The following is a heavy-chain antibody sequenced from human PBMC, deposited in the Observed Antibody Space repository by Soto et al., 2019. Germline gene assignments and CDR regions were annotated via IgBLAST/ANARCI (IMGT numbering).Heavy chain of an antibody. CDR3: ARERGAGTYQGFDY. CDR1: GGSLSSNNW. V-gene: IGHV4-4*02. Sequence: QVQLQESGPGLVKPSGTLSLTCAVSGGSLSSNNWWHWVRQPPGKGLEWIGEIYHSGSTNYSPSLKSRVTMSVDQSKNQFSLSLSSVTAADTAVYYCARERGAGTYQGFDYWGQGTLVTVSS. J-gene: IGHJ4*02. D-gene: IGHD1-26*01. CDR2: IYHSGST.